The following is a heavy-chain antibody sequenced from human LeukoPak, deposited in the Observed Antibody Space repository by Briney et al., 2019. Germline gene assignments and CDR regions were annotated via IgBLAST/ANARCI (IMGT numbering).Heavy chain of an antibody. J-gene: IGHJ4*02. CDR3: ARIRVGATFDF. V-gene: IGHV4-61*01. D-gene: IGHD1-26*01. Sequence: SETLSLTCTASGVSVSSDIYYWSWIRQPPGKGLEWIGYMHHSGGTYYSPSFKSRLTISVDTSKNQFSLNLSSVTAADTAVYYCARIRVGATFDFWGQGTLVTVSS. CDR1: GVSVSSDIYY. CDR2: MHHSGGT.